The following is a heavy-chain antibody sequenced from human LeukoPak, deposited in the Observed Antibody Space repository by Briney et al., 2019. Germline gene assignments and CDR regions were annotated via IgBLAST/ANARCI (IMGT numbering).Heavy chain of an antibody. CDR3: ARSYTTGWRMLHYYYYMDV. J-gene: IGHJ6*03. D-gene: IGHD2-2*02. V-gene: IGHV3-7*01. Sequence: PGGSLRLSCGVSGFTFSSYWMTWVRQAPGKGLEWVANIKQDGSEKYYVDSVKGRFTISRDNTKQSLFLRMNSLRAEDTAVYYCARSYTTGWRMLHYYYYMDVWGKGTTVTVSS. CDR1: GFTFSSYW. CDR2: IKQDGSEK.